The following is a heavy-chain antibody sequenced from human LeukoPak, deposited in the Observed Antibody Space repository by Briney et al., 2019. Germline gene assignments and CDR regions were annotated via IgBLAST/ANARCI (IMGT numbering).Heavy chain of an antibody. Sequence: ASVRVSCKTSGYTFTSYGINWVRQAPGQGLEWMGWINVYNGETKKTQNFHDRLTLTTDTSTSTAYMELRSLRSDDTAFYYCARGTMRDGHWGQGTLVTVSS. D-gene: IGHD5-24*01. CDR1: GYTFTSYG. V-gene: IGHV1-18*01. J-gene: IGHJ4*02. CDR3: ARGTMRDGH. CDR2: INVYNGET.